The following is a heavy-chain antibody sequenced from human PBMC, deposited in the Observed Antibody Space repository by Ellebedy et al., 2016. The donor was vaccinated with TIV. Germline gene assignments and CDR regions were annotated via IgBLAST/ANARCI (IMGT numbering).Heavy chain of an antibody. CDR2: IGDTAHNT. CDR3: AKARGSSVIDYNYYGMDV. V-gene: IGHV3-23*01. J-gene: IGHJ6*02. Sequence: GESLKISCTASGFTFSNYAMTWVRQAPGKGLEWVSGIGDTAHNTYYVHSVKGRFTISRDNSENTLYLQMNSLRAEDTAVYYCAKARGSSVIDYNYYGMDVWGQGTTVTVSS. CDR1: GFTFSNYA.